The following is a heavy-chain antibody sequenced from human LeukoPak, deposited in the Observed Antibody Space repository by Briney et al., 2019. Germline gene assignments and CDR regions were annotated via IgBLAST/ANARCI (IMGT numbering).Heavy chain of an antibody. CDR2: IYYSGST. J-gene: IGHJ4*02. CDR1: GGPISSYY. D-gene: IGHD6-13*01. V-gene: IGHV4-59*01. CDR3: ASPGIVAAGTDRGFDY. Sequence: SETLSLTCTVSGGPISSYYWSWIRQPPGKRLEWIGFIYYSGSTNYNPSLKSRVTISVDTSKNQFSLKLSSVTAADTAVYYCASPGIVAAGTDRGFDYWGQGTLVTVSS.